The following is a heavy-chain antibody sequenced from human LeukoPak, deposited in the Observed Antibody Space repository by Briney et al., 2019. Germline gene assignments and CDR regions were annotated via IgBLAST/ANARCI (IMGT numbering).Heavy chain of an antibody. J-gene: IGHJ6*02. CDR3: EWFGGSFNGMDV. CDR2: IFPGGGT. D-gene: IGHD3-10*01. CDR1: GFTVSNNY. V-gene: IGHV3-66*01. Sequence: GGSLRLSCAASGFTVSNNYMTWVRQAPGKGLEWVSVIFPGGGTYYADSVKGRFIISRDNSKNALSLQMNSLRAEDAAVYYCEWFGGSFNGMDVWGQGTTVTVSS.